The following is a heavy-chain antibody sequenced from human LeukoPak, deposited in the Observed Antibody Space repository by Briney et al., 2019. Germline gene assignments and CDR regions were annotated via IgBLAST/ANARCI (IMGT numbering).Heavy chain of an antibody. J-gene: IGHJ4*02. Sequence: ASVKVSCKVSGYTLTELSMHWVRQAPGNGLEWMGGFDPEDGETIYAQKFQGRVTMTEDTSTDTAYMELSSLRSEDTAVYYCATYAVLRYFDWLSYPFDYWGQGTLVTVSS. CDR1: GYTLTELS. V-gene: IGHV1-24*01. CDR2: FDPEDGET. D-gene: IGHD3-9*01. CDR3: ATYAVLRYFDWLSYPFDY.